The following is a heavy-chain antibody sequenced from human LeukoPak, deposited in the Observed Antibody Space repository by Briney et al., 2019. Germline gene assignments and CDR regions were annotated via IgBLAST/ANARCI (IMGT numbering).Heavy chain of an antibody. Sequence: SETLSLTCTVSDVSISSGGYYWSWIRQHPGKGLEWIGYIYYSGSTYYNPSLKSRVTISVDTSKNQFSLKLSSVTAADTAVYYCARDGWSGYDCWGQGTLVTVSS. V-gene: IGHV4-31*03. CDR2: IYYSGST. D-gene: IGHD3-3*01. J-gene: IGHJ4*02. CDR3: ARDGWSGYDC. CDR1: DVSISSGGYY.